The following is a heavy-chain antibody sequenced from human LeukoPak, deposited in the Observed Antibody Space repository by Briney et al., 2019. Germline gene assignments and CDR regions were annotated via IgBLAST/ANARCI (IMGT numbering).Heavy chain of an antibody. CDR3: AKKFRVRGLISNLGHFDS. CDR1: GFTFSLNG. V-gene: IGHV3-23*01. J-gene: IGHJ4*02. Sequence: GRSLRLSCAASGFTFSLNGMTWVRQAPGKGLQWVASINDYGGSTYYADSVKGRFTISRDNSRNTPYLQMNRLRAEDTAVYYCAKKFRVRGLISNLGHFDSWGQGTLVTVSS. CDR2: INDYGGST. D-gene: IGHD3-10*01.